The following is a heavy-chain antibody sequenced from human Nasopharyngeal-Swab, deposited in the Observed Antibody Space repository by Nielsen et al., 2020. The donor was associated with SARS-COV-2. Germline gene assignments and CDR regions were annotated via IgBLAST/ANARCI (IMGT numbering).Heavy chain of an antibody. V-gene: IGHV4-59*01. D-gene: IGHD6-13*01. J-gene: IGHJ6*02. CDR2: IYYSGST. Sequence: GSLRLSCTVSGGSISSYYWSWIRQPPGKGLEWIGYIYYSGSTNYNPFLKSRVTISVDTSKNQFSLKLSSVTAADTAVYYCARVGGSSWRHYYYYYGMDVWGQGTTVTVSS. CDR1: GGSISSYY. CDR3: ARVGGSSWRHYYYYYGMDV.